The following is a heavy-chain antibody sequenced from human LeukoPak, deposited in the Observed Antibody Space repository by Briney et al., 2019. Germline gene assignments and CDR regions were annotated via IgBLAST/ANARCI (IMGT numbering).Heavy chain of an antibody. V-gene: IGHV3-30-3*02. D-gene: IGHD1-26*01. CDR2: ISYDGNDK. CDR1: GFIFSDYG. Sequence: GGSLRLSCAASGFIFSDYGMHWVRQAPGKGLEWVAVISYDGNDKYYADSVKGRFTISRDNANNTMFLQMDRLSSDDTATYYCAKSGSQTYYWGQGILVTVSS. J-gene: IGHJ4*02. CDR3: AKSGSQTYY.